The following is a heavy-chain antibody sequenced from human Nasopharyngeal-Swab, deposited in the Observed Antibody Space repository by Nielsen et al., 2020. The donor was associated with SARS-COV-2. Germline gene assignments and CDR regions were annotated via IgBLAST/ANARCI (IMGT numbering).Heavy chain of an antibody. CDR3: ARIVDYYGPESFPFFDF. J-gene: IGHJ4*02. D-gene: IGHD3-10*01. V-gene: IGHV2-26*01. CDR2: IFSNDKK. Sequence: WIRQPPGKALEWLAHIFSNDKKSYNSSLKTRVTISKDTSKSQVVLTMTNMDPVDTATYYCARIVDYYGPESFPFFDFWGQGIPVTVSS.